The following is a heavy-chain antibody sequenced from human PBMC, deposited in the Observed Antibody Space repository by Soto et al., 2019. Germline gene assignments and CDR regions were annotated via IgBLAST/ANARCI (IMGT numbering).Heavy chain of an antibody. CDR3: AKDQIVVVVAATQVTPFDY. Sequence: TGGSLRLSCAASGFTFSSYAMSWVRQAPGKGLEWVSAISGSGGSTYYADSVKGRFTISRDNSKNTLYLQMNSLRAEDTAVYYCAKDQIVVVVAATQVTPFDYWGQGTLVTVSS. V-gene: IGHV3-23*01. D-gene: IGHD2-15*01. CDR1: GFTFSSYA. CDR2: ISGSGGST. J-gene: IGHJ4*02.